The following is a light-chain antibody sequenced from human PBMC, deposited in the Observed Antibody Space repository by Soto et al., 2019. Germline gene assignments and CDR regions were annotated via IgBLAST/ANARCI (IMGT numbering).Light chain of an antibody. Sequence: QSALTQPASVSGSPGQSITISCTGTSSDVGGYNYVSWYQQHPGKAPKLMIYDVSNRPSGVSNRFSGSKSGHTASLTISGLQAEDEAAYYCSSYTSSSTLYVFGTGTKVTVL. J-gene: IGLJ1*01. CDR1: SSDVGGYNY. CDR3: SSYTSSSTLYV. CDR2: DVS. V-gene: IGLV2-14*01.